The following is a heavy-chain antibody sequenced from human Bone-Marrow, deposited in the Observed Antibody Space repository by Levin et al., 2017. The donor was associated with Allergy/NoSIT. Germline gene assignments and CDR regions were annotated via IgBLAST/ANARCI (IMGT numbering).Heavy chain of an antibody. CDR3: ATDRAYCSNTTCYLPDAFDI. Sequence: SCVASGFTVSSNYMNWVRQAPGKGLEWVSVIYSGGSTYYADSVKGRFTIPRDNSKNTQYLQMSSLRAEDTAVYYCATDRAYCSNTTCYLPDAFDIWGHGTMVTVSS. CDR2: IYSGGST. D-gene: IGHD2-2*01. V-gene: IGHV3-66*01. J-gene: IGHJ3*02. CDR1: GFTVSSNY.